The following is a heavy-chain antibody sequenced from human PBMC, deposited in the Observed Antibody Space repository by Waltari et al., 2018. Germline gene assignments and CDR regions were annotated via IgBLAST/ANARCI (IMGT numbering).Heavy chain of an antibody. J-gene: IGHJ4*02. CDR1: GVSLTSTGGG. CDR3: AHRRPLNYNWDGGVYDS. D-gene: IGHD3-16*01. Sequence: QITLKESGPTRVKPTQTLTVTCTFSGVSLTSTGGGGAWIRHPPGRALEWLAVVYWDGDKRYSPALETRLTITKETTTNQVILTMANMEAVDTATYYCAHRRPLNYNWDGGVYDSWGQGTLVTVSS. V-gene: IGHV2-5*02. CDR2: VYWDGDK.